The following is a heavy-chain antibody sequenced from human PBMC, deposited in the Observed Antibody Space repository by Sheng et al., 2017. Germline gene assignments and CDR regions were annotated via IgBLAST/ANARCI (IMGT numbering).Heavy chain of an antibody. Sequence: EMYLVESGGGLVKPGGSLRLSCVGSGFTFSNYAMSWVRQAPGKGLEWVSGIRGSGGRTDYADSAKGRFTISRDNSKRTLYLQMNSLRAEDTAIYYCARDRHSDSLVDFHLWGQGTTVIVSS. CDR1: GFTFSNYA. CDR2: IRGSGGRT. J-gene: IGHJ3*01. CDR3: ARDRHSDSLVDFHL. V-gene: IGHV3-23*04. D-gene: IGHD1-26*01.